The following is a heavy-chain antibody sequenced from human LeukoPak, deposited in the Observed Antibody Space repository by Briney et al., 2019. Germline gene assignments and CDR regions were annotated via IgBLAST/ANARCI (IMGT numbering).Heavy chain of an antibody. D-gene: IGHD6-19*01. CDR1: GFTFSSYW. J-gene: IGHJ4*02. Sequence: GGSLRLSCAASGFTFSSYWMHWVRQVPGKGLVRVSHISADGTSTGYADSVKGRFTISRDTTKNTLYLQMNSLRAEDTAVYYCAKYGVTGTRGIDYWGQGTLVTVSS. CDR3: AKYGVTGTRGIDY. V-gene: IGHV3-74*01. CDR2: ISADGTST.